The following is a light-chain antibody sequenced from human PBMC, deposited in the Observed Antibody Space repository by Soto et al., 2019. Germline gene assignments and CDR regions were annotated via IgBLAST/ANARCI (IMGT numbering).Light chain of an antibody. J-gene: IGLJ3*02. CDR3: CSYTASSTRV. CDR1: SSDVGSYNY. CDR2: EVS. V-gene: IGLV2-14*01. Sequence: QSALTQPASVSGSPGQSITISCTGTSSDVGSYNYVSWYQQHPGKAPKLMIYEVSNRPSGVSDRFSGSKSGNTASLTIFGLQAEDEADYYCCSYTASSTRVFGGGTKLTVL.